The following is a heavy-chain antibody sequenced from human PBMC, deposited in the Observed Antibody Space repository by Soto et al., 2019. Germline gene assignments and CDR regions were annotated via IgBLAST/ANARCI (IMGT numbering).Heavy chain of an antibody. CDR1: GYTFTSYY. CDR2: INPDSGVT. D-gene: IGHD1-20*01. V-gene: IGHV1-2*02. CDR3: ARDRGIRDV. Sequence: QVQLVQSGSEVKKPGASVKVSCKASGYTFTSYYIHWVRQAPGQGLEWMGWINPDSGVTYYAHRFQDRVTRTRDTSISTAYMELSRLTSDDTAIYYCARDRGIRDVWGQGTTVIVSS. J-gene: IGHJ6*02.